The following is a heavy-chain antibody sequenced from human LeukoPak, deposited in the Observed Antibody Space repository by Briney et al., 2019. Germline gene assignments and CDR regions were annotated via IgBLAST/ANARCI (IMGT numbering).Heavy chain of an antibody. J-gene: IGHJ3*02. CDR2: ISSSGST. D-gene: IGHD1-26*01. Sequence: SQTLSLTCTVSGDSISSGDYYWSWIRQPAGKGLEWIGRISSSGSTNYNPSLKSRVTISVDTSKNQFSLKLNSVTPADTAVYYCARGGTGAFDIWGQGTMVTVSS. V-gene: IGHV4-61*02. CDR3: ARGGTGAFDI. CDR1: GDSISSGDYY.